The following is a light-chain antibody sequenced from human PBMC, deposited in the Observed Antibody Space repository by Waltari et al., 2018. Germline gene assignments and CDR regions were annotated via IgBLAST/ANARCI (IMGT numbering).Light chain of an antibody. J-gene: IGKJ1*01. CDR1: QSISKY. CDR3: QKYGSLPAT. V-gene: IGKV3-20*01. CDR2: DAS. Sequence: EIILTLSPGTLSLSPGERVTLSCRVSQSISKYLAWYQQKPGQAPRLLIYDASIRATGIPDRCSCSGYGTDFSLTISRLEPEDYAVYYCQKYGSLPATFGRGTKVEIK.